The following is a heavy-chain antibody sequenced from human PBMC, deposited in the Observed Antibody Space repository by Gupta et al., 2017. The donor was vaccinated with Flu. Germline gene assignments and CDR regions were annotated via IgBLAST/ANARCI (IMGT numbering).Heavy chain of an antibody. CDR3: ARRISYGKTFDH. CDR2: ISDTGNT. J-gene: IGHJ5*02. V-gene: IGHV4-39*01. CDR1: GGSISSSGYN. D-gene: IGHD3-16*01. Sequence: QLQLQESGPGLANPSETLSLTCAVSGGSISSSGYNWGWIRQPPGKGLEYIGSISDTGNTYYNTSLKSRVTISLDRSNNQVSLKLTSVTAADTAVYYCARRISYGKTFDHWGQGILVAVSS.